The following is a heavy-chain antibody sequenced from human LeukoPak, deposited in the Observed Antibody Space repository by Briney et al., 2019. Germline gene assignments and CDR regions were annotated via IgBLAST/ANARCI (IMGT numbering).Heavy chain of an antibody. D-gene: IGHD6-13*01. CDR3: AREGRDSNPGYFDY. Sequence: GASVKVSCKASGYTFTSYYMHWVRQAPGQGLEWMGIINPSGGSTSYAQKFQGRVTITADESTSTAYMELSSLRSEDTAVYYCAREGRDSNPGYFDYWGQGTLVTVSS. V-gene: IGHV1-46*01. CDR2: INPSGGST. CDR1: GYTFTSYY. J-gene: IGHJ4*02.